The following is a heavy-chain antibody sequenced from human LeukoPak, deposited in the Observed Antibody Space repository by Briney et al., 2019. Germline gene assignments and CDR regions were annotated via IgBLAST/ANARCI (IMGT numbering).Heavy chain of an antibody. CDR2: IKQDGSEK. CDR1: GFTFSSYW. Sequence: GGSLRLSCAASGFTFSSYWMSWVRQAPGKGPEWVANIKQDGSEKYYVDSVKGRFTISRDNARNSLYLQLISLRAEDTAVYYCARLVVVVAAIDYWGQGTLVTVSS. J-gene: IGHJ4*02. D-gene: IGHD2-15*01. CDR3: ARLVVVVAAIDY. V-gene: IGHV3-7*01.